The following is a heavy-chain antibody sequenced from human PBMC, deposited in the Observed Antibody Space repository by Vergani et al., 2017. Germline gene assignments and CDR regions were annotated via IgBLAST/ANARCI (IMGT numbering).Heavy chain of an antibody. V-gene: IGHV3-30*02. J-gene: IGHJ4*02. CDR1: GFTLSNYD. CDR2: IQFDGSNK. CDR3: AKHFRGWGIDY. Sequence: QVQLVESGGGVVQRGGSLRLSCATSGFTLSNYDMQWIRQGPGKGLEFVAFIQFDGSNKYYADSVKCRFTLSRDFSKNTLYLQMNSLRTDDTATYYCAKHFRGWGIDYWGQGTQVIVSS. D-gene: IGHD3-16*01.